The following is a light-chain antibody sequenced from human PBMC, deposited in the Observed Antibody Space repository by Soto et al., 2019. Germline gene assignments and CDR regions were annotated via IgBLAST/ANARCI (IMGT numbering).Light chain of an antibody. CDR1: QSISSW. CDR3: KQYNSYSRT. J-gene: IGKJ1*01. V-gene: IGKV1-5*03. CDR2: KAS. Sequence: DIQMTQSPSTLSASVGDRVTITCRASQSISSWLAWYQQKPGKAPKLLIYKASSLESGVPSRFSGSGSGTEFTLTISSLQPDDFATYYFKQYNSYSRTFGQGTKVKIK.